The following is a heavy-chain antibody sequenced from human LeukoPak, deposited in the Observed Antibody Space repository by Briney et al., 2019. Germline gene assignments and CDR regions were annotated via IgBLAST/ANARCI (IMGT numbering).Heavy chain of an antibody. CDR3: ARSHSSGWYLGWFDP. V-gene: IGHV4-59*13. CDR1: GGSMSSYY. D-gene: IGHD6-19*01. Sequence: SGTLSLTCSVSGGSMSSYYFNWIRQSPGKGLEWIGSIHHNGITNYNPSLTNRVTISLDTSMDQFSLKLTSLAAADTAVYYCARSHSSGWYLGWFDPWGQGTLVTVSS. J-gene: IGHJ5*01. CDR2: IHHNGIT.